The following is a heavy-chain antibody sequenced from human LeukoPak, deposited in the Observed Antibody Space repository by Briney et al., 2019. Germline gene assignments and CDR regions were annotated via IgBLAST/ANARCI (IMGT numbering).Heavy chain of an antibody. CDR3: AKDLASGWTYYYHGLDV. CDR1: GFTFSSYA. Sequence: PGGSLRLSCAASGFTFSSYAMSWVRQAPGKGLEWVSVITSGVTTFYADSVRGRFTISRDNSKNTLYLQMNSLRAEDTAVYYCAKDLASGWTYYYHGLDVWGQGTTVTVSS. CDR2: ITSGVTT. D-gene: IGHD6-19*01. V-gene: IGHV3-23*01. J-gene: IGHJ6*02.